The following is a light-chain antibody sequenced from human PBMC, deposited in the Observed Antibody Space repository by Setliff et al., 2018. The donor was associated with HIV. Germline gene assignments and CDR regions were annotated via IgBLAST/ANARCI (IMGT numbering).Light chain of an antibody. J-gene: IGLJ1*01. CDR3: SSYTSSSTYV. CDR2: EVS. CDR1: SSDVGGYKS. V-gene: IGLV2-14*01. Sequence: QSALTQPASVSGSPGQSITISCTGTSSDVGGYKSVSWYQQHPGKAPKLMIYEVSNRPSGVPNRFSGSKSGNTASLTISGLQAEDEADYYCSSYTSSSTYVFGTGTKVTVL.